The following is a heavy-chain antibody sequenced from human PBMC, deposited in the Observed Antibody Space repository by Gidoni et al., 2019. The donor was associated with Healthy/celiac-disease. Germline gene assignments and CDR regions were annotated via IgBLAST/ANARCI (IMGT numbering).Heavy chain of an antibody. Sequence: QVQLVESGGGVVQPGRSLRLSCAASGFTFSSYGMHWVRQAPGKGLEWVAVISYDGSNKYYADSVKGRFTISRDNSKNTLYLQMNSLRAEDTAVYYCAKGVEMATIGYFDYWGQGTLVTVSS. CDR2: ISYDGSNK. V-gene: IGHV3-30*18. D-gene: IGHD5-12*01. CDR3: AKGVEMATIGYFDY. J-gene: IGHJ4*02. CDR1: GFTFSSYG.